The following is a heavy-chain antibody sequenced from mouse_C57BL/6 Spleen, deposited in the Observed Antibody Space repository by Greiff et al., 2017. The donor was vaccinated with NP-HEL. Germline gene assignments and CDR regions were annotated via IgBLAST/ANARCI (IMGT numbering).Heavy chain of an antibody. J-gene: IGHJ2*01. CDR1: GYTFTSYW. D-gene: IGHD3-2*02. V-gene: IGHV1-50*01. Sequence: VQLQQPGAELVKPGASVKLSCKASGYTFTSYWMQWVKQRPGQGLEWIGEIDPSDSYTNYNQKFKGKATLTVDTSSSTAYMQLSSLTSEDSAVYYCARKTAQATWGYWGQGTTLTVSS. CDR2: IDPSDSYT. CDR3: ARKTAQATWGY.